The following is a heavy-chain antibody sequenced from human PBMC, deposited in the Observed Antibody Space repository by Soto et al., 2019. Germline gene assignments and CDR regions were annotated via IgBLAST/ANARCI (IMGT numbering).Heavy chain of an antibody. V-gene: IGHV4-39*01. CDR3: ATHESGRHYDS. D-gene: IGHD3-10*01. J-gene: IGHJ4*02. Sequence: PAETLSLTCNPSRGSISRGTNYSAWIRKPPGKGLEWIANIYCSGSPFYNPYLTSRVTISLDTSKNHFSLKLRSVPATDTPVHYCATHESGRHYDSWGQGSL. CDR2: IYCSGSP. CDR1: RGSISRGTNY.